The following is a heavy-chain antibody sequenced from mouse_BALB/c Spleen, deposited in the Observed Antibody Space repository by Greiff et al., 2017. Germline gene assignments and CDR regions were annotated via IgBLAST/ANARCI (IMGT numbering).Heavy chain of an antibody. J-gene: IGHJ4*01. Sequence: LKQPGSELVRPGASVKLSCKASGYTFTSYWMHWVKQRHGQGLEWIGNIYPGSGSTNYDEKFKSKGTLTVDTSSSTAYMHLSSLTSEDSAVYYCTRGDYRYDVYAMDYWGQGTSVTVSS. CDR1: GYTFTSYW. V-gene: IGHV1S22*01. CDR2: IYPGSGST. D-gene: IGHD2-14*01. CDR3: TRGDYRYDVYAMDY.